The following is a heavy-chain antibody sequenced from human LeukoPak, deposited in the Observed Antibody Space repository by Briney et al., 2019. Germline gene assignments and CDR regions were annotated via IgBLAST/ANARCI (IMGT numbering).Heavy chain of an antibody. J-gene: IGHJ4*02. CDR2: IIPIFGTT. V-gene: IGHV1-69*01. Sequence: SLKVSCKASGGTLSRNAISWVRQTPGQGLEWMGGIIPIFGTTNYAQKFQGRVTITADESTSTAYMELSSLKSDDTAVYHCARGSGSYYFYYFQYWGQGTLVTVSS. CDR1: GGTLSRNA. D-gene: IGHD1-26*01. CDR3: ARGSGSYYFYYFQY.